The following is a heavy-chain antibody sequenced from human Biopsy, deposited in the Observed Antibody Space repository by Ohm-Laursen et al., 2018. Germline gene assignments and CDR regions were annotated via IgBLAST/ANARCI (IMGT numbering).Heavy chain of an antibody. CDR1: GGSSSNSG. V-gene: IGHV1-69*04. J-gene: IGHJ1*01. Sequence: SSVKVSCKASGGSSSNSGITWVRQAPGQGLEWMGRSIPMLGIANYAQKFQDRLTITSDKFTRTAYMELSSLRSEDTAVYYCATKLTGYFHHWGQGTLVIVSS. CDR3: ATKLTGYFHH. CDR2: SIPMLGIA. D-gene: IGHD3-9*01.